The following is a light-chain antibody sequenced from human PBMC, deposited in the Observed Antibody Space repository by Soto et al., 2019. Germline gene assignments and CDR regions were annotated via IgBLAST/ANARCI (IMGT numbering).Light chain of an antibody. CDR2: DAS. CDR1: QTISSW. CDR3: QQYNTYST. Sequence: DIQMTQSPSTLSGSVGDRVTITCRASQTISSWLAWYHQKPGKAPKLLIYDASNLESGVPSRFSGSGSGTEFTLTISSLQPDDFATYYCQQYNTYSTFGQGTRLEIK. V-gene: IGKV1-5*01. J-gene: IGKJ5*01.